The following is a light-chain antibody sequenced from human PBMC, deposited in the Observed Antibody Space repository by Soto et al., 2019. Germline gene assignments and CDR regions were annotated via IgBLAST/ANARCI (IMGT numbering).Light chain of an antibody. CDR1: SSNIGAGYD. CDR2: GNS. J-gene: IGLJ1*01. CDR3: QSYDSSLSGYV. V-gene: IGLV1-40*01. Sequence: QSVLTHPPSVSGAPGQRVTISCTGSSSNIGAGYDVHWYQQLPGTAPKLLIYGNSNRPSGVPDRFSGSESGTSASLAITGLQAEDEADYYCQSYDSSLSGYVFGTGTKVTAL.